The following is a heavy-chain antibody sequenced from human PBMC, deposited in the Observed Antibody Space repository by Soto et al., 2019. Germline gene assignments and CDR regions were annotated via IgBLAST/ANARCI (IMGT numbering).Heavy chain of an antibody. J-gene: IGHJ4*02. D-gene: IGHD5-18*01. CDR1: GFTFSSYE. Sequence: AGGSLRLSCAASGFTFSSYEMNWVRQAPGMGLEWVSYISSSGSTIYYADSVKGRFTISRDNAKNSLYLQMNSLRAEDTAVYYCARAPRGYSYGYDYWGQGTLVTVSS. CDR3: ARAPRGYSYGYDY. CDR2: ISSSGSTI. V-gene: IGHV3-48*03.